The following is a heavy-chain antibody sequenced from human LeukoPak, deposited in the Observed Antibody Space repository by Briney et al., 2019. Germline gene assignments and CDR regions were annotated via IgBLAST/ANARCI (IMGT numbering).Heavy chain of an antibody. D-gene: IGHD5-18*01. CDR3: ARDGRGYSYGVGFAP. CDR1: GGSIISYY. Sequence: SETLSLTCTVSGGSIISYYWTWIRQPPGKGLEWIGYIYYTGSTKYNPSLKSRVTISVDTSKNQFSLKLSSVTAADTAVYYCARDGRGYSYGVGFAPSGQGTLLTVSS. CDR2: IYYTGST. J-gene: IGHJ5*02. V-gene: IGHV4-59*01.